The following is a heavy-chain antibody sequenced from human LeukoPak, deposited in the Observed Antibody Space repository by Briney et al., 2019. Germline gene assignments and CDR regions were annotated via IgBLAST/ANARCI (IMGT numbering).Heavy chain of an antibody. CDR3: AKAIAAPVWYFDL. D-gene: IGHD6-13*01. Sequence: GGSLRLSCAASRFTFSSYAMSWVRQAPGKGLEWVSTISGRGDSTYYADSVKGRFTISRDRSRNTLYLQMNTLRAEDTAVYYCAKAIAAPVWYFDLWGRGTLVTVSS. CDR1: RFTFSSYA. J-gene: IGHJ2*01. V-gene: IGHV3-23*01. CDR2: ISGRGDST.